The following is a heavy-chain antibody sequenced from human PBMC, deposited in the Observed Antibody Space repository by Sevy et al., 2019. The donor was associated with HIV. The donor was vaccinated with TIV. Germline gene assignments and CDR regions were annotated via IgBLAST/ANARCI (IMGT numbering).Heavy chain of an antibody. CDR1: GFTFSSYA. J-gene: IGHJ4*02. CDR2: ISGSGGST. V-gene: IGHV3-23*01. CDR3: ATVMSAAGYYFDY. D-gene: IGHD6-13*01. Sequence: GGSLRLSCAASGFTFSSYAMSWVRQAPGKGLEWVSGISGSGGSTYYADSVKGRFTISRDNSKKTLYLQMNSLRAEDTAVCYCATVMSAAGYYFDYWGQGTLVTVSS.